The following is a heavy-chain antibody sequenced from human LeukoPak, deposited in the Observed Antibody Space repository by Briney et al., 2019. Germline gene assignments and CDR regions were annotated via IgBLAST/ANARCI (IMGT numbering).Heavy chain of an antibody. CDR1: GGSISTYY. D-gene: IGHD3-22*01. J-gene: IGHJ5*02. CDR3: AGLGASGNGYLSWFDP. V-gene: IGHV4-59*01. CDR2: IYYSGNP. Sequence: KASETLSLTCTVSGGSISTYYWSWIRQPPGKGLEWIGYIYYSGNPNYNPSLKSRVTISVDTSKNLFSLKLSSVTAADTAVYYCAGLGASGNGYLSWFDPWGQGTLVTVSS.